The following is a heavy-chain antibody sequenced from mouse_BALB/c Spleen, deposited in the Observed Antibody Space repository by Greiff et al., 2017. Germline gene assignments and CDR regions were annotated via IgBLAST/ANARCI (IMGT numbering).Heavy chain of an antibody. J-gene: IGHJ3*01. CDR3: ARSGYDYLAY. CDR2: IYPGNVNT. CDR1: GYTFTSYY. D-gene: IGHD2-4*01. V-gene: IGHV1S56*01. Sequence: QVQLQQSGPELVKPGASVRISCKASGYTFTSYYIHWVKQRPGQGLEWIGWIYPGNVNTKYNEKFKGKATLTADKSSSTAYMQLSSLTSEDSAVYFCARSGYDYLAYWGQGTLVTVSA.